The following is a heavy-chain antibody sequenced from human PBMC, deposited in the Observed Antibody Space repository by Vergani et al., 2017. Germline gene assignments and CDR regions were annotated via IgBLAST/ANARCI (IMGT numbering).Heavy chain of an antibody. CDR3: TTPTKGEFLYYFDY. V-gene: IGHV3-15*01. CDR1: GFTFSSAR. CDR2: IRPKTDGETT. J-gene: IGHJ4*01. Sequence: EVQLVESGGGLVQPGGSLRLSCAASGFTFSSARMSWVRQAPGKGLEWVARIRPKTDGETTDYAAPVKSRFTISRDDSKNTLYLQMNSLKTEDTAVYYCTTPTKGEFLYYFDYWGHEGMVAVFS. D-gene: IGHD1/OR15-1a*01.